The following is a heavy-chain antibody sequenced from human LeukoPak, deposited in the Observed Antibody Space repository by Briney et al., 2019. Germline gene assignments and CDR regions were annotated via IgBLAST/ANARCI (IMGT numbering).Heavy chain of an antibody. Sequence: SETLSLTCSVSGGSVSSGISYWSWIRQPPGEGLEWIAYISDSGGSDYNPSLKSRVTISVDTSKNQFSLKLSSVTAADTAVYYCARARPPKLRYFDYWGQGTLVTVSS. CDR3: ARARPPKLRYFDY. CDR1: GGSVSSGISY. J-gene: IGHJ4*02. V-gene: IGHV4-61*01. D-gene: IGHD3-9*01. CDR2: ISDSGGS.